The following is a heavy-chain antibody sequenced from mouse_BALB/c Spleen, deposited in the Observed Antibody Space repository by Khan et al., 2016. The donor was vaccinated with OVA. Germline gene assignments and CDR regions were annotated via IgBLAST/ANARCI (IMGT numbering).Heavy chain of an antibody. V-gene: IGHV1-63*02. CDR2: IYPGDDYT. Sequence: QVRLQQSGAELVRPGTSVKMSCKAVGYTFTNYWIGWVKQRPGHGLEWIGDIYPGDDYTKYNEKFKDKGTLTADTSSSTAYIHLSSLTSEDSAIYYCVRGGYDGFAYWGQGTLVTVSA. CDR3: VRGGYDGFAY. CDR1: GYTFTNYW. J-gene: IGHJ3*01. D-gene: IGHD2-2*01.